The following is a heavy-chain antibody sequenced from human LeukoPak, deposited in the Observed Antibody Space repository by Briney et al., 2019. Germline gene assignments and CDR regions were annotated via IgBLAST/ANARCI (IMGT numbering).Heavy chain of an antibody. Sequence: PSETLSLTCTVSGASISSYYWSWIRQPPGKGLEWIGYVHYSGSTKYNPSLKSRVTISVDTSKNQFSLKLSSVTAADTAVYYCARRMFQWLPTRVDAFDIWGQGTMVTVSS. V-gene: IGHV4-59*08. CDR2: VHYSGST. CDR3: ARRMFQWLPTRVDAFDI. CDR1: GASISSYY. D-gene: IGHD3-22*01. J-gene: IGHJ3*02.